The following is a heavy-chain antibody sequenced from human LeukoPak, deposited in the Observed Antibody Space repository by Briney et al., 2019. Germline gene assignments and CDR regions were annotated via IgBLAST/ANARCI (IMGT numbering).Heavy chain of an antibody. J-gene: IGHJ4*02. D-gene: IGHD2-8*02. V-gene: IGHV3-30*18. Sequence: PGRSLRLSCAATGFTFSTYGMHWVRQAPGKGLEWVAAISNDGNKKYYADSVKGRFTISRDNPKNTLFLQMDSLRAEDTAVYYCAKERWDKSYWYGRIDYWGQGTLVTVSS. CDR2: ISNDGNKK. CDR1: GFTFSTYG. CDR3: AKERWDKSYWYGRIDY.